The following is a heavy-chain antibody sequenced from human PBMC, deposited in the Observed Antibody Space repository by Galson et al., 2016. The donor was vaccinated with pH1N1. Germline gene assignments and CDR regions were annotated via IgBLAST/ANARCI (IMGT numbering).Heavy chain of an antibody. J-gene: IGHJ4*02. CDR2: ISGYNGNA. D-gene: IGHD4-17*01. CDR3: AGPTMTGYIDY. Sequence: SVKVSCKASDYMFSSYAITWVRQAPGQGLEWMGTISGYNGNANYAQNFQGRITLTTDTSTRTAFMELRSLRPDDTAVYYCAGPTMTGYIDYWGQGTLVTVS. V-gene: IGHV1-18*01. CDR1: DYMFSSYA.